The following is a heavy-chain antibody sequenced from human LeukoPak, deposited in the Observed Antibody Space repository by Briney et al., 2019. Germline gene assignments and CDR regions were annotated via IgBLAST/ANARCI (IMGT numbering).Heavy chain of an antibody. CDR2: IKEDGGEE. CDR1: GFTVSSYW. D-gene: IGHD3-22*01. V-gene: IGHV3-7*05. CDR3: ARGDSSGYHYFDY. J-gene: IGHJ4*02. Sequence: GGPLRLSCAASGFTVSSYWMNWVRQAPGKGLEWVANIKEDGGEEFYVDSVKGRFTISRDNAKNSLYLQMNSLRAEDTAVYYCARGDSSGYHYFDYWGQGTLVTVSS.